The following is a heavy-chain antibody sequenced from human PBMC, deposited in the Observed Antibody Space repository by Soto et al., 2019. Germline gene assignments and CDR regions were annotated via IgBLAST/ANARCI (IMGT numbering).Heavy chain of an antibody. CDR2: ISGSGGST. J-gene: IGHJ6*02. CDR3: ANDCRGGSCYSNYYYGMDV. CDR1: GFTFSSYA. Sequence: EVQLLESGGGLVQPGGSLRLSCAASGFTFSSYAMSWVRQAPGKGLEWVSAISGSGGSTYYADSVKGRFTISRDNSKNTLYLQMNSLRAEDTAVYYCANDCRGGSCYSNYYYGMDVWGQGTTVTVSS. D-gene: IGHD2-15*01. V-gene: IGHV3-23*01.